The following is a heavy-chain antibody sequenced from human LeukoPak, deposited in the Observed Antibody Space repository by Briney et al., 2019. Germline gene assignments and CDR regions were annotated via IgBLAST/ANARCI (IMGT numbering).Heavy chain of an antibody. CDR2: IYPGDSDT. V-gene: IGHV5-51*01. CDR1: GYSFTSYW. J-gene: IGHJ3*02. Sequence: GESLKISCKGPGYSFTSYWIGWVRQMPGKGLEWMGIIYPGDSDTRYSPSFQGQVTISADKSISTAYLQWSSLKASDTAMYYCARLIACSSTSCYGSAFHIWGQGTMVTVSS. D-gene: IGHD2-2*01. CDR3: ARLIACSSTSCYGSAFHI.